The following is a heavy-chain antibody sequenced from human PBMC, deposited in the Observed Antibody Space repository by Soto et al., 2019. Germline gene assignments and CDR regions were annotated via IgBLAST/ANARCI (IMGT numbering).Heavy chain of an antibody. CDR1: GFNFDDYA. Sequence: EVQLVESGGGLVQPGRSLRLSCAASGFNFDDYAMHWVRQATGKGLERVSGISGNSVSIGYADSVKGRFTISRDNAKNSLYLQMNSMRAEDTALYYCAKDIEQLASGNYYYYYGMEVWGQGTTVTVSS. D-gene: IGHD6-6*01. CDR2: ISGNSVSI. J-gene: IGHJ6*02. CDR3: AKDIEQLASGNYYYYYGMEV. V-gene: IGHV3-9*01.